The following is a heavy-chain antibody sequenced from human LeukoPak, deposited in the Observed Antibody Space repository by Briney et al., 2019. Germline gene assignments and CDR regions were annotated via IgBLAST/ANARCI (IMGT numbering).Heavy chain of an antibody. CDR3: ARYSSSWCSGWFDP. CDR2: ISAYNGNT. Sequence: EASVKVSCKASGYTFTSYGISWVRQAPGQGLEWMGWISAYNGNTNYAQKLQGRVTMTTDTSTSTAYMELRSLRSDDTAVYYCARYSSSWCSGWFDPWGQGTLVTVSS. J-gene: IGHJ5*02. D-gene: IGHD6-13*01. CDR1: GYTFTSYG. V-gene: IGHV1-18*01.